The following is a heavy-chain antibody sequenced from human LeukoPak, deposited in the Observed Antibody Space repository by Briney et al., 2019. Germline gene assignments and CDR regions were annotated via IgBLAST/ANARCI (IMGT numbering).Heavy chain of an antibody. CDR2: TYYRSKWHN. Sequence: SQTLSLTCAISGDSVSSNSAVWNWIRQSPSRGLEWLGRTYYRSKWHNEYAESVKSRICINPDTSKNQFSLQLNSVTPEDTAEYYCAGTTDYSSFLAYWGQGTLVTVSS. J-gene: IGHJ4*02. D-gene: IGHD4-11*01. V-gene: IGHV6-1*01. CDR1: GDSVSSNSAV. CDR3: AGTTDYSSFLAY.